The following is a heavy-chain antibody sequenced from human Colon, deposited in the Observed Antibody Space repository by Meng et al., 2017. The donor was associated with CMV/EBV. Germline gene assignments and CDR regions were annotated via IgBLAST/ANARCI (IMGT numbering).Heavy chain of an antibody. CDR2: IHPDGDER. D-gene: IGHD3-9*01. Sequence: GGSLRLSCEVSGLTFSRYWFSWVRQAPEKGLEWVANIHPDGDERYYLDSVNVRFTIFRDNAKNSLYLQMNSLRVEDTAVYYCVTDTIRVRGYWGQGTLVTVSS. CDR3: VTDTIRVRGY. CDR1: GLTFSRYW. J-gene: IGHJ4*02. V-gene: IGHV3-7*04.